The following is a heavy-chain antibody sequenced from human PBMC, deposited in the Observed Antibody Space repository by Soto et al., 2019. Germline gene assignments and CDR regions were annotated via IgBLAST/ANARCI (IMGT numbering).Heavy chain of an antibody. Sequence: ASVKVSCKASGYTFTGYYIHWMRQAPGQGLEWMGWLNPNSGGTNYAQKFQGRVTMTRDTSTSTVYMDLSSLRSEDTAVYYCARSPYSSGYYYAIDYWGQGTQVTVSS. CDR2: LNPNSGGT. J-gene: IGHJ4*02. D-gene: IGHD3-22*01. CDR1: GYTFTGYY. CDR3: ARSPYSSGYYYAIDY. V-gene: IGHV1-2*02.